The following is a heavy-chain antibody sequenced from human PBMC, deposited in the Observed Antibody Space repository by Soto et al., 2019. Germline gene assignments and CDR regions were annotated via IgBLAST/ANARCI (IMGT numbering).Heavy chain of an antibody. D-gene: IGHD6-13*01. CDR3: ASGLDFRSSTGCYYYGPAV. V-gene: IGHV3-11*05. Sequence: QVQLVESGGGLVKPGGSLRLSCAASGFTFSGYYMSWIRQAPGKGLEWVSYISSSSSYTNYADSVKSRFTISRDNAKNSLYLKMNSRRPEDAAVYYCASGLDFRSSTGCYYYGPAVWGQGTTGTVSS. CDR1: GFTFSGYY. CDR2: ISSSSSYT. J-gene: IGHJ6*02.